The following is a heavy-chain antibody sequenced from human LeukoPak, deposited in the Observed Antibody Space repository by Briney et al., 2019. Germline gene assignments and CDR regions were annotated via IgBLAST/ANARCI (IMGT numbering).Heavy chain of an antibody. CDR1: AFSFSTFA. Sequence: GRPLRLSCGASAFSFSTFAMHWVRQTPDKGLEWVAVISSDGSKEIYADSVKGRFTISRDNSKNTLYLRMNNLTPEDTAVYYCAKGLHTSSWYGNWFDPWGQGTLVTVSS. D-gene: IGHD2-15*01. CDR2: ISSDGSKE. CDR3: AKGLHTSSWYGNWFDP. V-gene: IGHV3-30*18. J-gene: IGHJ5*02.